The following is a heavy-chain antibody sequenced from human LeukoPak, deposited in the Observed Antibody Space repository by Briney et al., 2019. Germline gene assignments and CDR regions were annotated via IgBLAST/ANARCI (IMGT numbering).Heavy chain of an antibody. J-gene: IGHJ3*02. CDR3: AKDEGILGFDI. Sequence: GGSLRLSCAASGFTFSNYAMSWVRQAPGKGLEWVSAISGSGGSTYYADSVKGRFTISRDNAKNSLYLQMNSLRAEDTAVYYCAKDEGILGFDIWGQGTMVTVSS. V-gene: IGHV3-23*01. D-gene: IGHD1-26*01. CDR2: ISGSGGST. CDR1: GFTFSNYA.